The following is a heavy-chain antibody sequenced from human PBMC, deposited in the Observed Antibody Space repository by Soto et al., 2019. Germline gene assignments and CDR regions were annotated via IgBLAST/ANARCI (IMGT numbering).Heavy chain of an antibody. V-gene: IGHV3-33*01. CDR2: IWYDGSNK. CDR1: GFTFSSYG. D-gene: IGHD1-26*01. CDR3: SWSLNA. J-gene: IGHJ5*02. Sequence: GGSLRFSCAASGFTFSSYGMHWVRQAPGKGLEWVAVIWYDGSNKYYADSVKGRFTISRDNSKNTLYLQLHSLRVEDTAVYYCSWSLNAWGQGTLVTVSS.